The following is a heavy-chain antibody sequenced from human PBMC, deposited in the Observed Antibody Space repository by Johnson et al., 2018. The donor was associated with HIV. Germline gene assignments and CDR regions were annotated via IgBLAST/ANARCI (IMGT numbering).Heavy chain of an antibody. CDR3: GSLGDGHQKGAFEI. Sequence: VQLVESGGDLVQPGGSLRLSCIGSGFTFSHNWMSWVRQAPGKGPEWVANINHDVSAIHYVDSVKGRFTISRDNAKRSLFLQINSLRVEDTAVYFCGSLGDGHQKGAFEIWGHGTMVTVSS. D-gene: IGHD3-16*01. J-gene: IGHJ3*02. V-gene: IGHV3-7*01. CDR1: GFTFSHNW. CDR2: INHDVSAI.